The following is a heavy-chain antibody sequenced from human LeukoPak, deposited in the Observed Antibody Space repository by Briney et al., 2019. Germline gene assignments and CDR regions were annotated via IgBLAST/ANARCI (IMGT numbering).Heavy chain of an antibody. J-gene: IGHJ4*02. CDR3: ARQGRGSSWLNFDY. Sequence: PSETLSLTCTVPGGAISSSSYNWGWIRQLPGKGREWVGSIYYSGSTYYNPSLKRRATISVDTSKNQFSLKVRPVTAADTAVYYCARQGRGSSWLNFDYGGQETLVSVSS. D-gene: IGHD6-13*01. V-gene: IGHV4-39*01. CDR1: GGAISSSSYN. CDR2: IYYSGST.